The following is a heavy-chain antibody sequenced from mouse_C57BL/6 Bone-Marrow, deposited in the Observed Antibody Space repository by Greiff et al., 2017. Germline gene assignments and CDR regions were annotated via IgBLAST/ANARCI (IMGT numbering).Heavy chain of an antibody. CDR2: ISNGGGST. Sequence: EVKVVESGGGLVQPGGSLKLSCAASGFTFSDYYMYWVRQTPEKRLEWVAYISNGGGSTYYPDTVKGRFTISRDNAKNTLYLQMSRLKSEDTAMYYCARHGDGSGELYAMDYWGQGTSVTVSS. CDR1: GFTFSDYY. J-gene: IGHJ4*01. CDR3: ARHGDGSGELYAMDY. V-gene: IGHV5-12*01. D-gene: IGHD1-1*01.